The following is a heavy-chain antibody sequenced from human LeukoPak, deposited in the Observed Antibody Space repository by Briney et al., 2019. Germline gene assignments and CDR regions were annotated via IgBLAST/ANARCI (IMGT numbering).Heavy chain of an antibody. Sequence: GGSLRLSCAASGFSFSSYWMSWVRQAPGKGLEWVANIEGDGSERNYMDSVKGRFTISRDNAKNSLHLQMNSLRAEDTAVYYCATGVGWLIDYWGQGTLVTVSS. J-gene: IGHJ4*02. D-gene: IGHD6-19*01. V-gene: IGHV3-7*03. CDR2: IEGDGSER. CDR1: GFSFSSYW. CDR3: ATGVGWLIDY.